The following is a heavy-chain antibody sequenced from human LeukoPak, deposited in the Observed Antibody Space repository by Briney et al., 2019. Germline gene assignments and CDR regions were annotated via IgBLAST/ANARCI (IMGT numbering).Heavy chain of an antibody. D-gene: IGHD3-10*01. CDR2: ISSSGSTI. J-gene: IGHJ4*02. CDR1: GFTFSDYY. V-gene: IGHV3-11*01. CDR3: ARDDYYGSGSYSVSRDY. Sequence: PGGSLRLSCAASGFTFSDYYMSWIRQAPGKGLEWVSYISSSGSTIYYADSVKGRFTISRDNAKNSLYLQMNSLRAEDTAAYYCARDDYYGSGSYSVSRDYWGQGTLVTVSS.